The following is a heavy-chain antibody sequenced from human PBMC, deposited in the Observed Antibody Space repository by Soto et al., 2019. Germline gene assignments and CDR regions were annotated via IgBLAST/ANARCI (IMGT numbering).Heavy chain of an antibody. D-gene: IGHD3-10*01. Sequence: PSETLSLTCTVSGGSISSSSYYWGWIRQPPGKGLEWIGSIYYSGNAYYNPSLQSRVTISLDTSKSQFSLKLSSVTAADTAVYYCARQGLGELHYYYYYMDVWGKGTTVTVSS. J-gene: IGHJ6*03. CDR3: ARQGLGELHYYYYYMDV. CDR1: GGSISSSSYY. V-gene: IGHV4-39*01. CDR2: IYYSGNA.